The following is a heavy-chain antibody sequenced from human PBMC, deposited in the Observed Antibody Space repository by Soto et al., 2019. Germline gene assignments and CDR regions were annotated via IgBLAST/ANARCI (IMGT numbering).Heavy chain of an antibody. CDR3: ARDVAVDTPVFGF. Sequence: QVQLVQSGAEVKRPGSSVKVSCKASGGTFNNYAINWVRQAPGQGLEWMGDISPMFGKANYAQKFQGRVNIAADDSTDSAYLELRSLRCQTTALSYGARDVAVDTPVFGFWGQGSLVTVSS. CDR1: GGTFNNYA. J-gene: IGHJ4*02. V-gene: IGHV1-69*01. D-gene: IGHD5-18*01. CDR2: ISPMFGKA.